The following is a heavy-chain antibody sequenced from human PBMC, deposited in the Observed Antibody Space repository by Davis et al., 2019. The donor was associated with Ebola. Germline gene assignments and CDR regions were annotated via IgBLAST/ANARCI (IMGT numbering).Heavy chain of an antibody. CDR2: IYHSGST. Sequence: SETLSLTCGVYGGSFSGYHWNWIRQPPGKGLEWIGEIYHSGSTNYNPSLKSRVTISLDKSKNQFSLKLTSVTAADTAVYYCARDYYDSNGYLYYFDHWGQGTLVTVSS. D-gene: IGHD3-22*01. CDR3: ARDYYDSNGYLYYFDH. CDR1: GGSFSGYH. J-gene: IGHJ4*02. V-gene: IGHV4-34*01.